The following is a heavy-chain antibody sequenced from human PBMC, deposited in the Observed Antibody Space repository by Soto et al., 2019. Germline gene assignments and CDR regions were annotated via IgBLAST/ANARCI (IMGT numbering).Heavy chain of an antibody. CDR1: GGSISSYY. V-gene: IGHV4-4*07. Sequence: SETLSLTCTVSGGSISSYYWSWIRQAAGKGLEWIGRIYTSGSTNYNPSLKSRVTMSVDTSKNQFSLKLSSVTAADTAVYYCARVRGIAAAGTWWFDPWGQGTLVTVSS. CDR3: ARVRGIAAAGTWWFDP. J-gene: IGHJ5*02. CDR2: IYTSGST. D-gene: IGHD6-13*01.